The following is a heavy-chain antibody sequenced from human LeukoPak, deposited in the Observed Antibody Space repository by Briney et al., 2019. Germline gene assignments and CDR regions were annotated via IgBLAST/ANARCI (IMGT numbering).Heavy chain of an antibody. V-gene: IGHV3-11*03. CDR1: GFTFSDYY. CDR3: ARGYCSGGSCYSLYYYYYDMDV. D-gene: IGHD2-15*01. CDR2: ISSSSSYT. Sequence: GGSLRLSCAASGFTFSDYYMSWIRQAPGKGLEWVSYISSSSSYTNYADSVKGRFTISRDNAKNSLYLQMNSLRAEDTAVYYCARGYCSGGSCYSLYYYYYDMDVWGQGTTVTVSS. J-gene: IGHJ6*02.